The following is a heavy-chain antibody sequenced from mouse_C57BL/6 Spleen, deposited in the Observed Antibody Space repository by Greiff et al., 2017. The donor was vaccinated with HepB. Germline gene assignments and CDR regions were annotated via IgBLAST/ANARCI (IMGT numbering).Heavy chain of an antibody. CDR3: ARWNWSVYYAMDY. Sequence: QVQLQQPGAELVKPGASVKMSCKASGYTFTSYWITWVKQRPGQGLEWIGDIYPGSGSTNYNEKFKSKATLTVDTSSSTAYMQLSSLTAEDSAVYYCARWNWSVYYAMDYWGKGTSVTVSS. D-gene: IGHD4-1*01. V-gene: IGHV1-55*01. CDR2: IYPGSGST. CDR1: GYTFTSYW. J-gene: IGHJ4*01.